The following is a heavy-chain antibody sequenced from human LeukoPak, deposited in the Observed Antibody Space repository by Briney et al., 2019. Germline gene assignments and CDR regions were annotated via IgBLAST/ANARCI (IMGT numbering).Heavy chain of an antibody. CDR2: ISNSNTYI. D-gene: IGHD3-3*01. CDR1: GFTFSSYS. J-gene: IGHJ3*02. Sequence: PGGSLRLSCAASGFTFSSYSMNWVRQAPGKGLEWVSSISNSNTYIYYADSVKGRFTISRDNAKNSLYLQMNSPRAEDTAVYYCASYDFWIPDAFDIWGQGTMVTVSS. V-gene: IGHV3-21*01. CDR3: ASYDFWIPDAFDI.